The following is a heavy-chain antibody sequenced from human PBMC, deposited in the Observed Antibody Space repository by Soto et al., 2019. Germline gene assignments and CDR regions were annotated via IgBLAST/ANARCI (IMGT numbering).Heavy chain of an antibody. V-gene: IGHV1-8*01. J-gene: IGHJ6*02. D-gene: IGHD6-19*01. CDR1: GYTFTSYD. CDR3: GRHIAVAGAYYYYGMDV. CDR2: MNPNSGNT. Sequence: ASVKVSCKASGYTFTSYDINWVRQATGQGLEWMGWMNPNSGNTGYAQKFQGRVTMTRNTSISTAYMELSSLRSEDTAVYYCGRHIAVAGAYYYYGMDVGGQGTTAPVS.